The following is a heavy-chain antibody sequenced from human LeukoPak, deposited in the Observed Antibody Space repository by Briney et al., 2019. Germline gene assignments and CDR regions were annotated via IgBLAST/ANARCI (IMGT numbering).Heavy chain of an antibody. V-gene: IGHV1-69*04. D-gene: IGHD6-19*01. Sequence: GASVKVSCKASGGTFSSYAISWVRQAPGQGLEWMGRIIPILGIANYAQKFQGRVTITADKSTSTAYMELSSLRSEDTAVYYCARDEMGRIAVAGTRYNWFDPWGQGTLVTVSS. CDR2: IIPILGIA. CDR3: ARDEMGRIAVAGTRYNWFDP. CDR1: GGTFSSYA. J-gene: IGHJ5*02.